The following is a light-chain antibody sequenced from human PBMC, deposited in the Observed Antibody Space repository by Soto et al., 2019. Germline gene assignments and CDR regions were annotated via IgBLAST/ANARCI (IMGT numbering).Light chain of an antibody. V-gene: IGKV3-20*01. CDR3: QQYGSSPT. CDR2: DVS. Sequence: EIVLTQSPGTLYLSPGERATLSCRSSQSVSSSYLAWYQQKPGQAPRLLIYDVSSRDTGIPDRFSGSGSGTDFTLTISRLEPEDFAVYYCQQYGSSPTFGQGTKVEIK. CDR1: QSVSSSY. J-gene: IGKJ1*01.